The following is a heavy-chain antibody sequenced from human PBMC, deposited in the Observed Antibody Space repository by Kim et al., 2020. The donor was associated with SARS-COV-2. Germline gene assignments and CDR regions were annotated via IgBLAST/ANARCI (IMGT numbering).Heavy chain of an antibody. J-gene: IGHJ6*02. CDR3: ARGYGSGSPYGMDV. V-gene: IGHV4-30-2*01. Sequence: TPSRKSRVTMSVDRSKNQSSLKLSSVTAADTAVYYCARGYGSGSPYGMDVWGQGTTVTVSS. D-gene: IGHD3-10*01.